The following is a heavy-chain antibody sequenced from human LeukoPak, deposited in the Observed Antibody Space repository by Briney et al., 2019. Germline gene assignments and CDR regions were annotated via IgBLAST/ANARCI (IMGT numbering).Heavy chain of an antibody. J-gene: IGHJ2*01. V-gene: IGHV4-34*01. CDR1: GGSFSVYY. D-gene: IGHD6-19*01. Sequence: SETLSLTCAVYGGSFSVYYWSWIRQPPGKGLEWIGEINHSGSTNYNPSLKSRVTISVDTSKNQFSLKLSSVTAADTAVYYCARYWSGSGWYLDRWYFDLWGRGTLVAVSS. CDR3: ARYWSGSGWYLDRWYFDL. CDR2: INHSGST.